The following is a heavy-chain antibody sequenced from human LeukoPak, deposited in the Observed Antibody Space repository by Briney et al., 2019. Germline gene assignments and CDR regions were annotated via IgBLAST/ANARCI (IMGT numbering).Heavy chain of an antibody. CDR3: ASFPYCSSTSCPSPNWFDP. Sequence: GGSLRLSCAASGFTFSSYAMHWVRQAPGKGLEWVAVISYDGSNKYYADSVKGRFTISRDNSKNTLYLQMNSLRAEDTAVYYCASFPYCSSTSCPSPNWFDPWGQGTLVTVSS. V-gene: IGHV3-30-3*01. D-gene: IGHD2-2*01. CDR1: GFTFSSYA. J-gene: IGHJ5*02. CDR2: ISYDGSNK.